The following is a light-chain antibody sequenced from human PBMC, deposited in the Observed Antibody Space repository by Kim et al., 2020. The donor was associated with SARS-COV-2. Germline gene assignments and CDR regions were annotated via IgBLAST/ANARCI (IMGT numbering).Light chain of an antibody. CDR2: DAS. J-gene: IGKJ4*01. Sequence: VSPGERATLSCRASHSVYSYLAWYQQKPGQAPRLLVYDASTRAPGIPARFSASGSGTDFSLTISSLEPEDFAIYYCHQRSNWPLTFGGGTKVDIK. CDR3: HQRSNWPLT. V-gene: IGKV3-11*01. CDR1: HSVYSY.